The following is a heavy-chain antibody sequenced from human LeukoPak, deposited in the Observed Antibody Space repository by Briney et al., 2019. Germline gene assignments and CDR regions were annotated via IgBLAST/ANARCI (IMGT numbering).Heavy chain of an antibody. V-gene: IGHV4-59*13. D-gene: IGHD2-2*01. Sequence: KPSETLSLTCTVSGGSISSYYWSWFRQAPGKGREWIGYIHYSGRTNYNPSLKSQVTISVDTSKNQFSLKLSSVTAADTAVYYCARGGSSDSGDIWGQGTMVTVSS. CDR2: IHYSGRT. J-gene: IGHJ3*02. CDR1: GGSISSYY. CDR3: ARGGSSDSGDI.